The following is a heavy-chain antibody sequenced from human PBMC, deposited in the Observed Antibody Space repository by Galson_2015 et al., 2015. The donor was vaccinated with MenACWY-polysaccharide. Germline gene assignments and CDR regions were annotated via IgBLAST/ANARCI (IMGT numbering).Heavy chain of an antibody. CDR2: IKKDGSEK. J-gene: IGHJ6*02. CDR3: ARGHYGMDV. V-gene: IGHV3-7*01. CDR1: GFTFKNYW. Sequence: SLRLSCAVSGFTFKNYWMSWVRQAPGKGLEWVANIKKDGSEKYCVDSVRGRFTISRDNGRSSLYLQMNGLRAEDTAVYYCARGHYGMDVWGQGTPVSVS.